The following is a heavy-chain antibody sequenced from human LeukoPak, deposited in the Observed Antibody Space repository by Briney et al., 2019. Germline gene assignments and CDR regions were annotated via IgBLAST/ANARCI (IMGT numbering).Heavy chain of an antibody. J-gene: IGHJ4*02. CDR1: GYTFTSFD. CDR2: MNPNSGIT. V-gene: IGHV1-8*03. D-gene: IGHD3-22*01. Sequence: ASVKVSCKASGYTFTSFDINWVRQATGQGLEWMGWMNPNSGITGYAQKFQGRVTISRNTSISTAYMELSSLRSEDTAVYYCAREDYYDSGSNDYWGQGTLVTVSS. CDR3: AREDYYDSGSNDY.